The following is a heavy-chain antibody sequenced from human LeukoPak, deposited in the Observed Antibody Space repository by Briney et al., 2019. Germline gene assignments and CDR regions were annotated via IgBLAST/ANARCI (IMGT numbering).Heavy chain of an antibody. CDR2: IYYSGST. CDR1: GGSISSYY. V-gene: IGHV4-59*01. CDR3: AGSGSHAFDI. Sequence: SEPLSLTCTVSGGSISSYYWSWIRQPPGKGLEWIGYIYYSGSTNYNPSLKSRVTISVDTSKNQFSLKLSSVTAADTAVYYCAGSGSHAFDIWGQGTMVTVSS. D-gene: IGHD3-10*01. J-gene: IGHJ3*02.